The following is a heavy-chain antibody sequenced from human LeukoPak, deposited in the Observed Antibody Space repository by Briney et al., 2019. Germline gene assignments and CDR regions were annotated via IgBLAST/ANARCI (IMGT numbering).Heavy chain of an antibody. Sequence: SGGSLRLSCAASGFTFSSYSMNWVRQAPGKGLEWVSYISSSSSTIYYADSVKGRFTISRDNAKNSLYLQMNSLRAEDTAVYYCARTTLYSSSWYAGAFDIWGQGTMVTVSS. CDR3: ARTTLYSSSWYAGAFDI. CDR2: ISSSSSTI. D-gene: IGHD6-13*01. CDR1: GFTFSSYS. J-gene: IGHJ3*02. V-gene: IGHV3-48*04.